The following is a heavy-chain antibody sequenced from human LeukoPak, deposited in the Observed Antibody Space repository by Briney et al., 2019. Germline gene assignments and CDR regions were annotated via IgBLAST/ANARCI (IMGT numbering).Heavy chain of an antibody. CDR1: GVSVNSGDYY. CDR2: IYSSGTT. V-gene: IGHV4-39*01. Sequence: SETLPLTCTVSGVSVNSGDYYWGWIRQSPGKSLEGIGNIYSSGTTYYNPSLKSRVIISMDTSRNQFSLNLSSVTAADTAVYFCTRQLGTATTSVVDYWGQGTLVTVSS. D-gene: IGHD1-7*01. J-gene: IGHJ4*02. CDR3: TRQLGTATTSVVDY.